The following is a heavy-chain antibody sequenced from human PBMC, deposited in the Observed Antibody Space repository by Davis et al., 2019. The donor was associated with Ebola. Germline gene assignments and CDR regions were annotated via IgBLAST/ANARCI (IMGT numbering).Heavy chain of an antibody. CDR1: GGSISSSSYY. J-gene: IGHJ5*02. Sequence: SETLSLTCTVSGGSISSSSYYWGWIRQPPGKGLEWIGRIYYSGSTYYNPSLKSRVTISVDTSKNQFSLKLSSVTAADTAVYYCARPVGNGDYSWFDPWGQGTLVTVSS. D-gene: IGHD4-17*01. CDR2: IYYSGST. V-gene: IGHV4-39*01. CDR3: ARPVGNGDYSWFDP.